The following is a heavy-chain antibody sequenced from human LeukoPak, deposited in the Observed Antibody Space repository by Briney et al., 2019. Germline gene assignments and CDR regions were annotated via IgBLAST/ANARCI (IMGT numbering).Heavy chain of an antibody. V-gene: IGHV4-61*02. J-gene: IGHJ5*02. D-gene: IGHD3-3*01. CDR1: GGSISSGSYY. CDR3: ARDGRFLEWLGLSGP. CDR2: IYTSGST. Sequence: SETLSLTCTVPGGSISSGSYYWSWIRQPAGKGLEWIGRIYTSGSTNYNPSLKSRVTISVDTSKNQFSLKLSSVTAADTAVYYCARDGRFLEWLGLSGPWGHGTLVTVSS.